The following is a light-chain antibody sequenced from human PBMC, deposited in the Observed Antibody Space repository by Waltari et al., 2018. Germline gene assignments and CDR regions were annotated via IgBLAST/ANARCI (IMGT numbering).Light chain of an antibody. Sequence: DIQMTQSPSSRSASGGDRVTSTCRARQSISSYLNWYQQKPGKAPKLLIYAASSLQSGVPSRFRGSGSGTDFTLTISSLQPADFATYYCQHSYSTPYTFCQGTKLEIK. CDR1: QSISSY. CDR3: QHSYSTPYT. CDR2: AAS. V-gene: IGKV1-39*01. J-gene: IGKJ2*01.